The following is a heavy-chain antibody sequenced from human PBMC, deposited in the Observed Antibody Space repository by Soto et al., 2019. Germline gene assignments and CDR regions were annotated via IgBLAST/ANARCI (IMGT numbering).Heavy chain of an antibody. V-gene: IGHV3-64D*09. Sequence: GGSLRLSCSASGFSFSSYALHWVRQAPGKGLEYVSAISSNGGSTYYADSVKGRFTISRDNSKNKLYLQMSSLRAEDTAVYYCGKDPRKVWGFSYYCDNWGQGTLVTVSS. J-gene: IGHJ4*02. CDR2: ISSNGGST. CDR3: GKDPRKVWGFSYYCDN. CDR1: GFSFSSYA. D-gene: IGHD3-16*01.